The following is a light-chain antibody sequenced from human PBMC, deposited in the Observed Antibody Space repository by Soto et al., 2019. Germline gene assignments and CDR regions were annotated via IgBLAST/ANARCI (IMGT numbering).Light chain of an antibody. CDR1: QSISRW. J-gene: IGKJ2*01. CDR2: DGS. CDR3: KLSASLPSR. Sequence: IQMTQSPASLSSPVRDRVTITCRASQSISRWLAWYQQKPGKAHKLLIYDGSSLERGVPSRFSGRGFGTEFTLTISFLQPEDRIRDCSKLSASLPSRFGDGSKL. V-gene: IGKV1-5*01.